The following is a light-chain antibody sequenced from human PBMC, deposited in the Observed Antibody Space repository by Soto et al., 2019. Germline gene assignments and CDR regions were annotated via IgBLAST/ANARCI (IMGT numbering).Light chain of an antibody. Sequence: EIGLTQSPGTLSLSPRERATLSCRASQSVSSSYLAWYQQKPGQAPRLLIYGASTRATDVPDRFSGSGSGADFTLTISRLEPEDFAVYYCQQYGSSPPRTFGQGTKVDI. CDR1: QSVSSSY. CDR2: GAS. V-gene: IGKV3-20*01. J-gene: IGKJ1*01. CDR3: QQYGSSPPRT.